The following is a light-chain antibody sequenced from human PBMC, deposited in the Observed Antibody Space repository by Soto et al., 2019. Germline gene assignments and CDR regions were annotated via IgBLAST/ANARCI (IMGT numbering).Light chain of an antibody. CDR2: EVS. J-gene: IGLJ1*01. V-gene: IGLV2-8*01. Sequence: QSALTQPPSASGSPGQSVTISRTGTSSDVGGYNYVSWYQQHPGKAPKLMIYEVSKRPSGVPDRFSGSKSGNTASLTVFGLQAEDEADYYCSSYAGSNNFCVFGTGTKVTVL. CDR3: SSYAGSNNFCV. CDR1: SSDVGGYNY.